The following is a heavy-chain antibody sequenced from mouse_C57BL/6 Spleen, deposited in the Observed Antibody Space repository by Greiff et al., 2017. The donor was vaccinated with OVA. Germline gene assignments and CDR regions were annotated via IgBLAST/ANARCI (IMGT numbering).Heavy chain of an antibody. Sequence: QVQLQQSGPELVKPGASVKISCKASGYAFSSSWMNWVKQRPGKGLEWIGRIYPGDGDTNYNGKFKGKATLTADKSSSTAYMQLSSLTSEDSAVYFCAGAYDYEDYWGQGTTLTVSS. D-gene: IGHD2-4*01. CDR2: IYPGDGDT. CDR3: AGAYDYEDY. J-gene: IGHJ2*01. CDR1: GYAFSSSW. V-gene: IGHV1-82*01.